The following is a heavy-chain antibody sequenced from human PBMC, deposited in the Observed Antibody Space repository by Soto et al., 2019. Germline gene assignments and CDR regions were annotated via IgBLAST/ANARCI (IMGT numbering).Heavy chain of an antibody. Sequence: SVKVACKASGGTFSSFAINWVRQAPGQGPEWRGGIIPILGTANYAQKFQGRVTIIADETTNTASLELTSLSSEDTAVYYCARGNALDIWGQGTTVTVSS. CDR2: IIPILGTA. J-gene: IGHJ6*02. V-gene: IGHV1-69*13. CDR1: GGTFSSFA. CDR3: ARGNALDI.